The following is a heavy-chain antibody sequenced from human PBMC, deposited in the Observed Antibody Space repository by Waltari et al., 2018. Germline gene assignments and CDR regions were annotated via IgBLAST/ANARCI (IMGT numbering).Heavy chain of an antibody. J-gene: IGHJ4*02. D-gene: IGHD6-13*01. CDR1: GLTFGSYW. V-gene: IGHV3-7*01. CDR3: ARDNGSSWYFFDY. CDR2: IQEDGSEK. Sequence: EVQVLESGGGLAQPGGSLRLSCAASGLTFGSYWMSWVRQAPGKGLEWVANIQEDGSEKNYVDSVKGRFTISRDNAKNSLYLQMNSLRAEDTAVYFCARDNGSSWYFFDYWGQGTVVTVSS.